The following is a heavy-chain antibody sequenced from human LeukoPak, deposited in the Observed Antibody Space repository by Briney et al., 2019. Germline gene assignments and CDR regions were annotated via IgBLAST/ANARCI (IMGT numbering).Heavy chain of an antibody. V-gene: IGHV5-51*01. CDR1: GSRFTTYW. J-gene: IGHJ3*02. Sequence: GEALQISCQGSGSRFTTYWIGWVRQMPGKGLEWMGIIYPGDSDTRYSPSFQGQVTISADKSISTAYLQWSSLKASDTAMYYCARQEKRNYYDSSGYWVDAFDIWGQGTMVTVSS. D-gene: IGHD3-22*01. CDR3: ARQEKRNYYDSSGYWVDAFDI. CDR2: IYPGDSDT.